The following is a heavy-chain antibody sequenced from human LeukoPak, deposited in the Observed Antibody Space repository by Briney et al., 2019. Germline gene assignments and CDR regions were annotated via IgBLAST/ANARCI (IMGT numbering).Heavy chain of an antibody. CDR3: AGFMIAYAFDI. CDR1: GYTFTSYY. D-gene: IGHD3-22*01. J-gene: IGHJ3*02. V-gene: IGHV1-46*01. CDR2: INPSGGST. Sequence: ASVKVSCKASGYTFTSYYMHWVRQAPGQGLEWMGIINPSGGSTSYAQKFQGRVTMTRDMSTRTVYMELSSLRSEDTALYYCAGFMIAYAFDIWGQGTMVTVSS.